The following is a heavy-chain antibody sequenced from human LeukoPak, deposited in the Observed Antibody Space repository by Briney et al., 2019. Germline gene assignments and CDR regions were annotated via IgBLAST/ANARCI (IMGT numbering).Heavy chain of an antibody. J-gene: IGHJ6*02. Sequence: GRSLRLSCAASGFNFSSYAMHWVRQAPGKGLEWVAVISYDGSTKYYADSVKGRFTISRDNSKNTLYLQRNSLRAEDTAVYYCARDGRYCSSTTCYIGYYYGMDVWGQGTTVAVSS. V-gene: IGHV3-30-3*01. CDR3: ARDGRYCSSTTCYIGYYYGMDV. CDR1: GFNFSSYA. CDR2: ISYDGSTK. D-gene: IGHD2-2*02.